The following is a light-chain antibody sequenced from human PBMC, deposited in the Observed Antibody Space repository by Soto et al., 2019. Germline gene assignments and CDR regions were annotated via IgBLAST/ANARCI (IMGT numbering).Light chain of an antibody. CDR3: SSYAASYPLR. CDR2: DAS. CDR1: SSNVGGYNY. J-gene: IGLJ3*02. Sequence: QSALTQPRSVSASPGQSVTISCTGTSSNVGGYNYVSWYQQNPGKAPKLMIYDASKRPPGVPDRFSGSKSGNAAFLTISGLKVEDGADYYWSSYAASYPLRLGGGTNLTAL. V-gene: IGLV2-11*01.